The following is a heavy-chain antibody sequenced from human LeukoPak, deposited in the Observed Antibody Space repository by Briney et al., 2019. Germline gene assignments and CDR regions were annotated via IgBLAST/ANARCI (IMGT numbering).Heavy chain of an antibody. Sequence: PGGSLRLSCAASGFTFSSYSMNWVRQAPGKGLEWVSSISSSSSYIYYADSVKGRFTISRDNAKNSLYLQMNSLRAEDTAVYYCARGVTYYYDSSGYLYWGQGTLVTVSS. D-gene: IGHD3-22*01. CDR3: ARGVTYYYDSSGYLY. CDR2: ISSSSSYI. J-gene: IGHJ4*02. V-gene: IGHV3-21*04. CDR1: GFTFSSYS.